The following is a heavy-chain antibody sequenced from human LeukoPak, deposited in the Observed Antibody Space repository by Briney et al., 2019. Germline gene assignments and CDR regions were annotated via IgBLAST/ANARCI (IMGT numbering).Heavy chain of an antibody. CDR3: AKDLPRSGWYYFDY. V-gene: IGHV3-9*01. Sequence: GGPLRLSCPASGFTFDDYAMHWVRQAPGKGLEWVSGISWNSGSIGYADSVKGRFTISRDNAKNSLYLQMNSLRAEDTALYYCAKDLPRSGWYYFDYWGQGTLVTVSS. J-gene: IGHJ4*02. D-gene: IGHD6-19*01. CDR1: GFTFDDYA. CDR2: ISWNSGSI.